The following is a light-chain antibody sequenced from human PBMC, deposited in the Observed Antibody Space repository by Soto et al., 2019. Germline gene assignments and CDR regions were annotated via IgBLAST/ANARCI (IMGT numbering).Light chain of an antibody. J-gene: IGKJ3*01. CDR2: AAF. Sequence: DIQMTQSPSSLSASVGDRVIIACRPSQGISNYLNWYQQKPGKAPKLLIYAAFTLHRGVPSRFSGSGTGTDFTLTISSLQPEDFATYYCQQSYSTPFTFGPGTKVDIK. V-gene: IGKV1-39*01. CDR3: QQSYSTPFT. CDR1: QGISNY.